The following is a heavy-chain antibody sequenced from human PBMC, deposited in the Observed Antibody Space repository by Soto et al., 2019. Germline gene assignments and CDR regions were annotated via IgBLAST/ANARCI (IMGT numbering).Heavy chain of an antibody. J-gene: IGHJ6*03. CDR3: ASAPRYYNFWPPPRSYSSPTDA. D-gene: IGHD3-3*01. CDR1: GFTFSSYG. Sequence: QVQLVESGGGVVQPGRSLRLSCAASGFTFSSYGMHWVRQAPGKGLEWVAVIWYDGSNKYYADSVKGRFTIPRDNSKNTRYLQMNTLRAGPPPVYYCASAPRYYNFWPPPRSYSSPTDAWGNGPPLTVPS. CDR2: IWYDGSNK. V-gene: IGHV3-33*01.